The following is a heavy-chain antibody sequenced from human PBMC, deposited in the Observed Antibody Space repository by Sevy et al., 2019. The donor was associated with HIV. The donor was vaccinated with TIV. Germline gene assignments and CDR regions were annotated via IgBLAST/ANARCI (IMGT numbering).Heavy chain of an antibody. CDR1: ALTFTRYA. CDR3: AQDLHPPGPVRGTNFDY. Sequence: GGSLRLSCAASALTFTRYAFHWVRQAPDKGPEWLGVISYEGSNIYYGPSVKGRFTISRDNSKNTLYLQMNDMRTEDTAVYYCAQDLHPPGPVRGTNFDYWGRGTLVTVSS. J-gene: IGHJ4*02. V-gene: IGHV3-30*18. CDR2: ISYEGSNI. D-gene: IGHD1-1*01.